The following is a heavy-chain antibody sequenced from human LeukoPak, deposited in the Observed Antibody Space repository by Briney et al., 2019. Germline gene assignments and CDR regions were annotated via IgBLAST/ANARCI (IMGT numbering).Heavy chain of an antibody. CDR1: GFPYSNAW. V-gene: IGHV3-15*01. Sequence: GGSLRLSCAASGFPYSNAWMSWVPQAPGKGLEWVGRIKSKTDGGTTDYAAPVKGRFTISRDDSKNTLYLQMNSLKTEDTAVYYCATYCSSTSCYRDYAFDIWGQGTMVTVSS. J-gene: IGHJ3*02. D-gene: IGHD2-2*01. CDR3: ATYCSSTSCYRDYAFDI. CDR2: IKSKTDGGTT.